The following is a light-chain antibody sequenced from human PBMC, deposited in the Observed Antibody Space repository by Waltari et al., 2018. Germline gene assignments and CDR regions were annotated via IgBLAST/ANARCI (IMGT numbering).Light chain of an antibody. Sequence: STQLTQPPSASVSPGQTASITCPGNILGSTLVCWYQQKPGQPPVVVIYEDTKRPSGIPDRFSGSNSGKIATLTISGTQARDEADYYCQAWDSSTVVFGGGTKLAVL. V-gene: IGLV3-1*01. CDR2: EDT. J-gene: IGLJ2*01. CDR3: QAWDSSTVV. CDR1: ILGSTL.